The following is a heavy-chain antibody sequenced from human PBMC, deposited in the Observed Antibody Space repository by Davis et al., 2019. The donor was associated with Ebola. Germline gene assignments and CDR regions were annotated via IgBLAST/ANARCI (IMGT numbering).Heavy chain of an antibody. CDR3: ARGTYYGTGSH. CDR1: GGSIRTHY. J-gene: IGHJ4*02. D-gene: IGHD3-10*01. CDR2: GYYGGRT. Sequence: SETLSLTCTVSGGSIRTHYWSWIRQSPGKGLEWIGYGYYGGRTDYNPSLKSRAIISVDTSKNHFSLNLSSVTAADTAVYYCARGTYYGTGSHWGQGTLVTVSS. V-gene: IGHV4-59*11.